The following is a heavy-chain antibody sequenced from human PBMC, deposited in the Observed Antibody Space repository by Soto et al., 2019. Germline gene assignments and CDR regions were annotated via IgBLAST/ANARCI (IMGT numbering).Heavy chain of an antibody. CDR2: INHSGST. D-gene: IGHD3-3*01. Sequence: PSETLSLTCAVYGGSFSGYYWSWIRQPPGKGLEWIVEINHSGSTSYNPSLKSRVTISVDTSKNPFSLKLSSVTAADTAVYYCARGSADFWSGYSTNYYYYYGMDVWGNGTKLTVSS. CDR3: ARGSADFWSGYSTNYYYYYGMDV. J-gene: IGHJ6*04. CDR1: GGSFSGYY. V-gene: IGHV4-34*01.